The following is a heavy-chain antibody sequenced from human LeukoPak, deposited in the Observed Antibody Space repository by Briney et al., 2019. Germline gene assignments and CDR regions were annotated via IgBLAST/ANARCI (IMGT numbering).Heavy chain of an antibody. CDR1: GYTFNSYY. J-gene: IGHJ4*02. CDR2: IHPYSDDT. V-gene: IGHV1-2*02. Sequence: ASVKVSCKASGYTFNSYYIHWVRQAPGQGLEWLGWIHPYSDDTKYAQTFQGRVPMTRDTSMNKAYMKVTRLRFYYTAVYFCARKGGLTRGVSFDHWGQGTLVTVSS. D-gene: IGHD3-10*01. CDR3: ARKGGLTRGVSFDH.